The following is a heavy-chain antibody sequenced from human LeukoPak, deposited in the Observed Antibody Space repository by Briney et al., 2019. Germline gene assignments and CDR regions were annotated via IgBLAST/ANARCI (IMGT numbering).Heavy chain of an antibody. V-gene: IGHV4-39*07. J-gene: IGHJ5*02. CDR1: GGSISSSTFY. CDR3: AREPLGQFDP. CDR2: MFSGGST. Sequence: SETLSLTCTVSGGSISSSTFYWGWIRQPPGKGLEWIGSMFSGGSTYYNPSLKSRVTISVDTSKNQFSLKLSSVTAADTAVYYCAREPLGQFDPWGQGTLVTVSS.